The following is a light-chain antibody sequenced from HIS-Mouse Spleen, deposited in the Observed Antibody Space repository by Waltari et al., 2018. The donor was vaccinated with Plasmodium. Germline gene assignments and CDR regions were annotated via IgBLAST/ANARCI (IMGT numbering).Light chain of an antibody. V-gene: IGLV3-10*01. CDR1: ALPNKT. CDR2: EES. CDR3: YSTDSSGNHRV. J-gene: IGLJ3*02. Sequence: SYELTQPPSVSVSPGQTARITCSGDALPNKTAYWYQQKSGQAPVLVIYEESKRPSGIPERFSGSSSGTMATLTISGAQVEDEADYYCYSTDSSGNHRVFGGGTKLTVL.